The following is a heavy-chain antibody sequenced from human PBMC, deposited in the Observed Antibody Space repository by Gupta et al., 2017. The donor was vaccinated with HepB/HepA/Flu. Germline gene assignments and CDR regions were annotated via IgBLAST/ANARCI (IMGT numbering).Heavy chain of an antibody. CDR2: INPSGGRT. D-gene: IGHD2-2*01. J-gene: IGHJ6*03. CDR3: ARARVVPGAMDYYYMDV. V-gene: IGHV1-46*01. CDR1: GYTFTSYY. Sequence: QVQLVQSGAEVKKPGASVKVSCKASGYTFTSYYMHWVRQAPGQGLEWMGIINPSGGRTSYAQKFQGRVTMTRDTSTSTVYMELSSLRSEDTAVYYCARARVVPGAMDYYYMDVWCKGTTVTVSS.